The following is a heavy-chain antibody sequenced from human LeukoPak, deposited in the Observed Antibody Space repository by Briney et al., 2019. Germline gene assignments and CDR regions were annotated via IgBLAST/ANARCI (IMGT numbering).Heavy chain of an antibody. J-gene: IGHJ4*02. D-gene: IGHD3-10*01. V-gene: IGHV3-23*01. Sequence: GGSLRLSCEASGFTFSSYAMSWVRQAPGKGLEWVSAISGSGGSTYYADSVKGRFTISRDNSKNTLYLQMNSLRAEDTAVYYCAKEWLWFGESGIDYWGQGTLVTVSS. CDR3: AKEWLWFGESGIDY. CDR2: ISGSGGST. CDR1: GFTFSSYA.